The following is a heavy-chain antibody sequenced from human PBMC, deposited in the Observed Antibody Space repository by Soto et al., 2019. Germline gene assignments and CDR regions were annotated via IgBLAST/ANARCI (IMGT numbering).Heavy chain of an antibody. CDR1: GFSFEDYP. CDR2: ISWDGGRT. J-gene: IGHJ4*02. V-gene: IGHV3-43*01. D-gene: IGHD3-9*01. Sequence: PGGSVGLSCAASGFSFEDYPMHWVHHTPGKGPEWISLISWDGGRTLYSDSVKGRFIISRDNSKNSLYLQMNSLTTEDTALYFCARDSYDGLTGQKRYFDHWGQGTLAPVSS. CDR3: ARDSYDGLTGQKRYFDH.